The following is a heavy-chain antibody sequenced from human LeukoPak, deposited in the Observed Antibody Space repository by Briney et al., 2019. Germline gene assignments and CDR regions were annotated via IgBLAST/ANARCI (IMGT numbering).Heavy chain of an antibody. J-gene: IGHJ4*02. D-gene: IGHD2-2*01. V-gene: IGHV3-23*01. CDR2: LSGRGDST. CDR3: AKVAVLGYCSSSTCPLDY. CDR1: GFTFSSYA. Sequence: PGGSLRLSCAASGFTFSSYAVNWVRQAPGKELERASALSGRGDSTYYADSVKDRFTISRDNPKNTLYMQMNSQRAEDTAVYSCAKVAVLGYCSSSTCPLDYWGQGTLVTVSS.